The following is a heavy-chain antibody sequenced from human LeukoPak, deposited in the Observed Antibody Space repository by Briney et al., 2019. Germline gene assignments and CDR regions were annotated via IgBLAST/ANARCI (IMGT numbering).Heavy chain of an antibody. CDR3: ARGGANLDSYGSE. J-gene: IGHJ4*02. CDR1: GGSISSYY. CDR2: IYYSGST. D-gene: IGHD5-18*01. Sequence: SETLSLTCTVSGGSISSYYWSWIRQPPGKGLEWIGYIYYSGSTNCNPSLKSRVTISVDTSKNQFSLKLSSATAADTAVYYCARGGANLDSYGSEWGQGTLVTVSS. V-gene: IGHV4-59*01.